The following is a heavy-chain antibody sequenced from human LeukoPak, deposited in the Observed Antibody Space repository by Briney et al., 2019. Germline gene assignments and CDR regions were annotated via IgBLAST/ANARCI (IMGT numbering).Heavy chain of an antibody. CDR2: IHNKRDGGTP. Sequence: GGSLRLSCAASGFSFTNAWMSWVRQAPGQRLEWVGRIHNKRDGGTPDYAPPVKDRFAISRHNSENTLYLQMDSLKTEDTAVYYCTTDSFYYDSRGYYVSNFDFWGQGTLVTVSS. CDR3: TTDSFYYDSRGYYVSNFDF. J-gene: IGHJ4*02. CDR1: GFSFTNAW. V-gene: IGHV3-15*01. D-gene: IGHD3-22*01.